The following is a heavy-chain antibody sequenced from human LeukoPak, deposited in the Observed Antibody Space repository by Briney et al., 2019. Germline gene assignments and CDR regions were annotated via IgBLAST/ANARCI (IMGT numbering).Heavy chain of an antibody. D-gene: IGHD3-9*01. Sequence: GGSLRLSCAASGFTFSNYAMSWVRQAPGKGLEWVSSINNRGGSTYYADSVKGRFTISRDNSKNTLYLQMNSLRAEDTAVYYCATLHYYDILTGFRKNSHFDYWGQGTLVTVSS. CDR1: GFTFSNYA. CDR3: ATLHYYDILTGFRKNSHFDY. J-gene: IGHJ4*02. CDR2: INNRGGST. V-gene: IGHV3-23*01.